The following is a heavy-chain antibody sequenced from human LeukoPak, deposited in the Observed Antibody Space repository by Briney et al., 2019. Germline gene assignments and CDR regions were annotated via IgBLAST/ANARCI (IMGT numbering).Heavy chain of an antibody. CDR1: GGSISAYS. D-gene: IGHD3-22*01. CDR3: ARHQYTMLVGPGGPQYYYYMDV. V-gene: IGHV4-4*07. CDR2: GGP. J-gene: IGHJ6*03. Sequence: SETLSLPCTFPGGSISAYSWNWIRQPAGKGLEWIDGGPNSNPSLKSRATISEDKSKNQFSLNLSSVSAADTAVYYCARHQYTMLVGPGGPQYYYYMDVWGKGTTVTVSS.